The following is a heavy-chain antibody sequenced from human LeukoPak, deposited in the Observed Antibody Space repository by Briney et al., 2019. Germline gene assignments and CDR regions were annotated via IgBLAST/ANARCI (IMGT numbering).Heavy chain of an antibody. CDR3: AKTQWKVGATDYFDY. D-gene: IGHD1-26*01. V-gene: IGHV3-23*01. CDR1: GFAFNNYA. CDR2: INDNGGQR. J-gene: IGHJ4*02. Sequence: GGSLRLSCAASGFAFNNYAMTWVRQAPGKGLEWVSNINDNGGQRHYADSVKGRFTISRDNSKNTLFLQMDGLRAEDTAVYYCAKTQWKVGATDYFDYWGQGILVTASS.